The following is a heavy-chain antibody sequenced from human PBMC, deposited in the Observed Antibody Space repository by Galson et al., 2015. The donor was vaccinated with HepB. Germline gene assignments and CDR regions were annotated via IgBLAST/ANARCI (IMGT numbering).Heavy chain of an antibody. CDR3: AREGYSGYDALDY. J-gene: IGHJ4*02. CDR2: ISYDGSNK. CDR1: GFTFSTYA. V-gene: IGHV3-30-3*01. Sequence: SLRLSCAASGFTFSTYAMHWVRQAPGKGLEWVAIISYDGSNKYYADSVKGRFTISIDNSKNMLYLQMNSLRTEDTAIYYCAREGYSGYDALDYWGQGTLVTVSS. D-gene: IGHD5-12*01.